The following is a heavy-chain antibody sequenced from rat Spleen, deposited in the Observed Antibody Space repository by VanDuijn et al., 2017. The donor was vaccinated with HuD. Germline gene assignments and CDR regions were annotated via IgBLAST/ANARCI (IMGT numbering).Heavy chain of an antibody. J-gene: IGHJ2*01. CDR1: GFTFRNYG. CDR2: ISTGGGNT. V-gene: IGHV5S13*01. Sequence: EVQVVESGGGLVQPGRSLKLSCAASGFTFRNYGMAWVRQAPTKGLEWVASISTGGGNTYYRDSVKGRFTISRDNAKSALYLQMDSLRSEDTATYYCVRSVFDYWGHGVMVTVSS. CDR3: VRSVFDY.